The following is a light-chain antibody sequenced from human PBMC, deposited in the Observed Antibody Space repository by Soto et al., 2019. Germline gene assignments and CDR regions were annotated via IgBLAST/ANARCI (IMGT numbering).Light chain of an antibody. CDR3: SSYTSMSTLPV. CDR1: SSDVGGHNY. V-gene: IGLV2-14*01. J-gene: IGLJ1*01. Sequence: QSALTQPASVSGSPGQSITISCTGTSSDVGGHNYVSWYQQHPGKAPKLLISEVSNRPSGVSSRFSGSKSGNTASLTISGVQAEDEADYYCSSYTSMSTLPVFGTGTKLTVL. CDR2: EVS.